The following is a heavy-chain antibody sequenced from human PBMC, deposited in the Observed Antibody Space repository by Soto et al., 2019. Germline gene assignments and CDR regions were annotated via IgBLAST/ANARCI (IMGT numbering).Heavy chain of an antibody. CDR2: IFPGDSDS. V-gene: IGHV5-51*01. CDR1: GYNFNNYW. J-gene: IGHJ4*02. D-gene: IGHD4-17*01. CDR3: ATRIGLHGASRYFDS. Sequence: PGESLKISCKGSGYNFNNYWIAWVRQMPGKGLEWMGIIFPGDSDSVYSPSFQGQVTISVDKSIATAYLQWSGLKASDTAMYYCATRIGLHGASRYFDSWGQGTLVTVSS.